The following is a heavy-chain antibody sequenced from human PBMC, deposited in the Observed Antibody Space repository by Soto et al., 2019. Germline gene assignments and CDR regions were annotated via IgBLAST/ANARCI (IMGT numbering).Heavy chain of an antibody. D-gene: IGHD6-19*01. Sequence: QVQLQQWGAGLLKPSETLSLTCAVYGGSFSGYYWGWIRQPPGKGLEWIGEINHSGSTNYNPSLKSQVTISVDTSKTQFCLKLSSVTAAETAVYYCARRWGYSSGGYWVNPTFDYWGQGTLVTVSS. CDR3: ARRWGYSSGGYWVNPTFDY. J-gene: IGHJ4*02. CDR1: GGSFSGYY. CDR2: INHSGST. V-gene: IGHV4-34*01.